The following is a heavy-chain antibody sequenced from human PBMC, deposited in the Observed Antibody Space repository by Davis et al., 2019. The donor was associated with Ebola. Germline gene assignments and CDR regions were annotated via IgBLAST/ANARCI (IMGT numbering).Heavy chain of an antibody. CDR2: IYQSGST. CDR1: GGSISGSGYS. J-gene: IGHJ3*02. Sequence: SETLSLTCAVSGGSISGSGYSWGWIRQPPGKGLEWIGYIYQSGSTYYNPSLKSRVTMSVDRSKSQFSLTLRSMTAADTAVYYCAATGFSSPYAFDIWGQGTMVTASS. V-gene: IGHV4-30-2*01. D-gene: IGHD6-13*01. CDR3: AATGFSSPYAFDI.